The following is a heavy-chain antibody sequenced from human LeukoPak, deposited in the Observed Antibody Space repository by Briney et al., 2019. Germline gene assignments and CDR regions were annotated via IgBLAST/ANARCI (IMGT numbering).Heavy chain of an antibody. Sequence: PGGSLRLSCAASGFTFSSYAMHWVRQAPGKGLEWVAVISYDGSNKYYADSVKGRFTISRDNSKNTLYLQMNSLRAEDTAVYYCAKDDSSGYIGYDYWGQGTLVTVSS. CDR3: AKDDSSGYIGYDY. CDR2: ISYDGSNK. J-gene: IGHJ4*02. D-gene: IGHD3-22*01. V-gene: IGHV3-30-3*02. CDR1: GFTFSSYA.